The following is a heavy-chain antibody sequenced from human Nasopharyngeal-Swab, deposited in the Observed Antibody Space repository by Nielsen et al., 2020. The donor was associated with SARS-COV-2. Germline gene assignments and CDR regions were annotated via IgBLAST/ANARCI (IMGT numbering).Heavy chain of an antibody. V-gene: IGHV3-33*01. CDR2: IFYVGTFK. CDR1: GFTFSSYA. CDR3: ATFAVRPPPGPQVDS. J-gene: IGHJ4*02. D-gene: IGHD6-6*01. Sequence: SLKISCAESGFTFSSYALHWVSQSPVKGLEWLPVIFYVGTFKYYADSMKGRFTVSRDNSRNTVYLEMTSLRADDTAVYYCATFAVRPPPGPQVDSWRQGTLVTVSS.